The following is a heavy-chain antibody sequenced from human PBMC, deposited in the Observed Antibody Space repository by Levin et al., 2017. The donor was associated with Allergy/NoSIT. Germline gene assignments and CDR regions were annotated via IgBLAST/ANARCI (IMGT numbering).Heavy chain of an antibody. CDR2: IKEDGNEI. Sequence: GGSLRLSCAASGFPFSSYWVSWVRQAPGKGLEWVANIKEDGNEIYYVDSVKGRFTISRDNAKNSLYLQMNTLRAEDTAVYYCARYLRYFDWLMPGGFDYWGRGTLVTVSS. CDR1: GFPFSSYW. J-gene: IGHJ4*02. CDR3: ARYLRYFDWLMPGGFDY. V-gene: IGHV3-7*04. D-gene: IGHD3-9*01.